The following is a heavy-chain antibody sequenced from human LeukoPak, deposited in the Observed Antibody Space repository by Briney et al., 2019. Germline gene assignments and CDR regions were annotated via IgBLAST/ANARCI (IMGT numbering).Heavy chain of an antibody. D-gene: IGHD1-26*01. CDR1: GGSFSGYY. CDR2: INHSGST. Sequence: PSETLSLTCAVYGGSFSGYYWSWIRQPPGKGLEWIGEINHSGSTNYNPSLKSRVTISVDTSKNQFSLRLNSVTAADTAMYYCVKSGGYGLIDYWGQGTLVTVSS. V-gene: IGHV4-34*01. J-gene: IGHJ4*02. CDR3: VKSGGYGLIDY.